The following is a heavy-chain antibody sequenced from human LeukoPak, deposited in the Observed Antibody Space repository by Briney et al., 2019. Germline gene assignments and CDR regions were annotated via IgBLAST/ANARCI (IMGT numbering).Heavy chain of an antibody. Sequence: PSETLSLTCTVTGASISSHYWCWIRQTPGTGLEWIGDIYDRGSTTYNPSLKSRVSISVDTSRNQFSLNLRSVTAADTAVYYCAKIEVARFDPWGQGTLVTVSS. J-gene: IGHJ5*02. CDR3: AKIEVARFDP. CDR2: IYDRGST. V-gene: IGHV4-59*11. CDR1: GASISSHY. D-gene: IGHD5-12*01.